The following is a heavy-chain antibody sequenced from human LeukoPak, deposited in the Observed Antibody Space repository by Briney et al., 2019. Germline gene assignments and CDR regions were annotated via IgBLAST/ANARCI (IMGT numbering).Heavy chain of an antibody. CDR3: ARAPWEMATGTDAFDI. D-gene: IGHD5-24*01. Sequence: PSGTLSLTCAVSGGSISSSNWWSWVRQPPGKGLEWIGEIYHSGSTNYNPPLKSRVTISVDKSKNQFSLKLSSVTAADTAVYYCARAPWEMATGTDAFDIWGQGTMVTVSS. CDR1: GGSISSSNW. CDR2: IYHSGST. J-gene: IGHJ3*02. V-gene: IGHV4-4*02.